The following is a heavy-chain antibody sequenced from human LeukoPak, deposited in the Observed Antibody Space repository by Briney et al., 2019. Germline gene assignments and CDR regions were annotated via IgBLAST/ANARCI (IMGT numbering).Heavy chain of an antibody. CDR1: GGSFSGYY. V-gene: IGHV4-34*01. J-gene: IGHJ4*02. CDR2: IYYVGST. D-gene: IGHD4-23*01. CDR3: ARLGGDNSGVYFDY. Sequence: KPSETLSLTCAVYGGSFSGYYWSWIRQPPGKGLEWIGNIYYVGSTYYNPSLKSRVTISVDTSKNQFSLKLSSVTAADTAVYYCARLGGDNSGVYFDYWGQGTLVTVSS.